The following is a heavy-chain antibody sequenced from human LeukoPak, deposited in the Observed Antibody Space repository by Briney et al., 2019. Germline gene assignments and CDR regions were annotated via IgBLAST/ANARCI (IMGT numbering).Heavy chain of an antibody. J-gene: IGHJ4*02. Sequence: PGASVKVSCKASGYTFTGYYMHWVRQAPGQGLEWMGWINPNSGGTNYAQKFQGRVTMTRDTSISTAYMELSRLRSDDTAVYYCARDAWARTAVAGTVMGYWGQGTLVTVSS. CDR2: INPNSGGT. D-gene: IGHD6-19*01. CDR1: GYTFTGYY. CDR3: ARDAWARTAVAGTVMGY. V-gene: IGHV1-2*02.